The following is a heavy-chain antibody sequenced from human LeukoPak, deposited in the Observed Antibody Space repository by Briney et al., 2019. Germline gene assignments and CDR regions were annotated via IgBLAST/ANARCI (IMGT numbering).Heavy chain of an antibody. V-gene: IGHV1-18*01. CDR1: GYTFTSYG. J-gene: IGHJ4*02. Sequence: GASVKVSCKASGYTFTSYGISWVRQAPGQGLEWMGWISAYNGNTNYAQKLQGRVTMTTDTSTSTAYMELRSLRSDDTAVYYCARGATIFGVVIQLAYWGQGTLVTVSS. CDR3: ARGATIFGVVIQLAY. CDR2: ISAYNGNT. D-gene: IGHD3-3*01.